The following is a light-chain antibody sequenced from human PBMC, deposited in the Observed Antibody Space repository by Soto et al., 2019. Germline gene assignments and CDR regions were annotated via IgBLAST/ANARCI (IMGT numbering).Light chain of an antibody. CDR3: QQYNSYPLT. CDR1: QGISSW. V-gene: IGKV1D-16*01. J-gene: IGKJ4*01. Sequence: DIQMTQSPSSLSASVGDRVTITCRTSQGISSWLAWYQQKPEKAAQSLIYDASSLQSGVPSRCSGSGSWTDFTLTISSLQPEDFATYYCQQYNSYPLTFGGGTKVEIK. CDR2: DAS.